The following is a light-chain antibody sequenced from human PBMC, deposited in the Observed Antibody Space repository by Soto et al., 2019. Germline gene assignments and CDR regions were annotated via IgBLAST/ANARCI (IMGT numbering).Light chain of an antibody. Sequence: DIQVTQSPSSVSASVGDIVTIAFRASQDIAAYLAWYQHKPGRAPELLIHAASSLQSGVPSRFSGSGSGTDFTLTINSLQPEDFATYYCQQAYSFPITFGQGTRLEIK. CDR3: QQAYSFPIT. J-gene: IGKJ5*01. V-gene: IGKV1D-12*01. CDR2: AAS. CDR1: QDIAAY.